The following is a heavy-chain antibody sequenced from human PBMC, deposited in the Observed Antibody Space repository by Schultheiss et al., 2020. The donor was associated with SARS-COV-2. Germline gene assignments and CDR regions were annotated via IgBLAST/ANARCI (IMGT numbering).Heavy chain of an antibody. J-gene: IGHJ4*02. CDR3: ARDELLWFGEPSLGVLDY. CDR1: GFTFGDYA. V-gene: IGHV3-30*04. Sequence: GGSLRLSCTASGFTFGDYAMSWFRQAPGKGLEWVAVIWYDGSNKYYADSVKGRFTISRDNSKNTLYLQMNSLRAEDTAVYYCARDELLWFGEPSLGVLDYWGQGTLVTVSS. CDR2: IWYDGSNK. D-gene: IGHD3-10*01.